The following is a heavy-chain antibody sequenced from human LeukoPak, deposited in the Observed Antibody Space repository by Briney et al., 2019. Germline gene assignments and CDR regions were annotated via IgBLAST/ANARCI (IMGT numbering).Heavy chain of an antibody. J-gene: IGHJ4*02. Sequence: GGSLRLSCAASGSTFSSYGMHWVRQAPGKGLEWVAVISYDGSNKYYADSVKGRFIISRDNSKNTLYLQMNSLRAEDTAVYYCAKGAIVVVTAIYFDYWGQGTLVTVSS. CDR2: ISYDGSNK. CDR3: AKGAIVVVTAIYFDY. CDR1: GSTFSSYG. V-gene: IGHV3-30*18. D-gene: IGHD2-21*02.